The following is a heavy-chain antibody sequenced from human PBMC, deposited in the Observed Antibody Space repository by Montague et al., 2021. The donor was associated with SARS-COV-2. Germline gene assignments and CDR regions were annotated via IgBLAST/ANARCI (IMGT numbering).Heavy chain of an antibody. CDR1: GFTFGDYY. J-gene: IGHJ4*02. V-gene: IGHV3-11*03. CDR2: ISSGSHYT. Sequence: SLRLSCAASGFTFGDYYMTWIRQAPGKGLEWISDISSGSHYTNYADSVKGRFTISRDDAKQSLYLEMDSPRAEDTAVYYCARIFLVVPPGIALYYFDYWGQGALVTVSS. D-gene: IGHD6-13*01. CDR3: ARIFLVVPPGIALYYFDY.